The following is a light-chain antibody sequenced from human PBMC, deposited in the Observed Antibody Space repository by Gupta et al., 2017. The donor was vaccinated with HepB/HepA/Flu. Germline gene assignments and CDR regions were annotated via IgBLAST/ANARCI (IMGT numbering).Light chain of an antibody. CDR1: SLRSYY. CDR2: GKN. V-gene: IGLV3-19*01. Sequence: SSELTLDPAVSVALGQTVRITCQGDSLRSYYGSWYQQKAGQAPVLVIYGKNNRPSGIPDRFSGSSLGNTASLIITGAQAEDEADYYCNSRDSSGNHYVFGTGTKVTVL. J-gene: IGLJ1*01. CDR3: NSRDSSGNHYV.